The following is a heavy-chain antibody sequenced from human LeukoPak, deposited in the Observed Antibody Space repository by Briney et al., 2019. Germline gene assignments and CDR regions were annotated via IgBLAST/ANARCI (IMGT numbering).Heavy chain of an antibody. CDR3: ARVQGGGYRTADY. V-gene: IGHV3-30*04. D-gene: IGHD6-19*01. J-gene: IGHJ4*02. CDR2: ILENGSYQ. CDR1: GFTFSNYI. Sequence: SGGSLRLSCAASGFTFSNYIMHWVRQAPGKGLDWVAVILENGSYQYYADSVKGRFTISRDNSKNTLFLQMNSLRGEDTAMYYCARVQGGGYRTADYWGQGTLVTVSS.